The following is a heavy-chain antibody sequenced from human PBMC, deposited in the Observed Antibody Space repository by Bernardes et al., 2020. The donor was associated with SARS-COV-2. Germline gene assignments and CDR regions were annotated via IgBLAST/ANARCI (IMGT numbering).Heavy chain of an antibody. Sequence: SETLSLTCAVYGGSLWSFNDNFWSWIRQPPGKGLEWIGEINHSGMTNYNPSLKSRVTISVDPSKKQFALKLNSVTAADTAVYYCTRRAPYSSSSGGWFDPWGQGTPVTVSS. D-gene: IGHD6-6*01. CDR2: INHSGMT. J-gene: IGHJ5*02. V-gene: IGHV4-34*01. CDR1: GGSLWSFNDNF. CDR3: TRRAPYSSSSGGWFDP.